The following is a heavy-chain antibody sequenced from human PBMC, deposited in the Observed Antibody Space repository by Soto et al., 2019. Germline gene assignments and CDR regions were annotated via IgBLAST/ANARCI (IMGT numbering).Heavy chain of an antibody. D-gene: IGHD6-13*01. CDR1: GGSFSGYY. V-gene: IGHV4-34*01. CDR2: INHSGST. Sequence: LSLTCAVYGGSFSGYYWCWIRQPPGKGLEWIGEINHSGSTNYNPSLKSRVTISVDTSKNQFSLKLSSVTAADTAVYYCARIAAAGKGRDWFDPRGQGTLVTVSS. CDR3: ARIAAAGKGRDWFDP. J-gene: IGHJ5*02.